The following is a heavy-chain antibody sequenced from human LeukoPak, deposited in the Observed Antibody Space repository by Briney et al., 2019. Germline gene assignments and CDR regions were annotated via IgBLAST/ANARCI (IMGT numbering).Heavy chain of an antibody. Sequence: PGGSLRLSCAASGFTSSDYYMSWIRQAPGKGLEWVSYISSSGSTIYYADSVKGRFTISRDNAKNSLYLQMNSLRAEDTAVYYCARDPYGSGSYSNWFDPWGQGTLVTVSS. CDR1: GFTSSDYY. J-gene: IGHJ5*02. CDR3: ARDPYGSGSYSNWFDP. D-gene: IGHD3-10*01. CDR2: ISSSGSTI. V-gene: IGHV3-11*01.